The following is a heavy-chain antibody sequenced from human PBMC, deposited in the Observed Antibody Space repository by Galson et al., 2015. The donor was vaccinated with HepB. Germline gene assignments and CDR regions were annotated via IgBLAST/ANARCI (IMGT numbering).Heavy chain of an antibody. J-gene: IGHJ4*02. CDR3: ARMSGRQLGNYYVKT. V-gene: IGHV3-23*01. D-gene: IGHD3-10*02. Sequence: SLRLSCAASGFPFSNFAMNWVRQAPGKGLEWVSEIGSSGRTIYADSVRSRFTISRDNSENTLYLQMNGLRAEDTATYYCARMSGRQLGNYYVKTWGQGTLVTVSS. CDR2: IGSSGRT. CDR1: GFPFSNFA.